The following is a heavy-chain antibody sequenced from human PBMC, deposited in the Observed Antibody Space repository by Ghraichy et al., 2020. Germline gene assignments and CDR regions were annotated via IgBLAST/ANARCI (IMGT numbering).Heavy chain of an antibody. CDR2: ISSSGDST. CDR3: AKVKFDTYPTTGYHYVGTFDI. V-gene: IGHV3-23*01. D-gene: IGHD3-9*01. Sequence: GGSLRLSCAASGFSFSTYAMNWVRRAPGKGLEWFSGISSSGDSTYTADSVKGRFTLSRDNSKNKLYLQMNSLRAEDRAVYYCAKVKFDTYPTTGYHYVGTFDIWGQGTMVTVSS. J-gene: IGHJ3*02. CDR1: GFSFSTYA.